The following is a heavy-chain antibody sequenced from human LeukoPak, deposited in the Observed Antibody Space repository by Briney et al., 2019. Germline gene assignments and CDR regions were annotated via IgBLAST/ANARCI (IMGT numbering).Heavy chain of an antibody. D-gene: IGHD6-19*01. CDR3: ASGPQLQKYSSGTNWFDP. V-gene: IGHV4-39*01. CDR1: GGSISSSSYY. CDR2: IYYSGST. Sequence: SETLSLTCTVSGGSISSSSYYWGWLRQPPGRGLEWIGSIYYSGSTYYNPSLKSRVTISVDTSKNQFSLKLSSVTAADTAVYYCASGPQLQKYSSGTNWFDPWGQGTLVTVSS. J-gene: IGHJ5*02.